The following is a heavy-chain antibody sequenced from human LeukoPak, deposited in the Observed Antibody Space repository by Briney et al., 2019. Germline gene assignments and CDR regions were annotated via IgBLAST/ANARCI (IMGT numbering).Heavy chain of an antibody. CDR3: TRAWFGESSFDY. CDR1: GFNFSSYA. D-gene: IGHD3-10*01. Sequence: PGRSLRLSCAASGFNFSSYAMHWVRQAPGKGLEWVAVISYDGSKKYYADSVKGRFTISRDSSKNTLYLQMNSLRGEDTAVFYCTRAWFGESSFDYWGQGTLVTVSS. J-gene: IGHJ4*02. V-gene: IGHV3-30*04. CDR2: ISYDGSKK.